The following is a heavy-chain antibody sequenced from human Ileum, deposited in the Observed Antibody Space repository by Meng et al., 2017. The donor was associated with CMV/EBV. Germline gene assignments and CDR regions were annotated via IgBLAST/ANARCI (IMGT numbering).Heavy chain of an antibody. D-gene: IGHD2-8*01. J-gene: IGHJ6*02. V-gene: IGHV3-21*05. CDR2: SSSTTGYK. CDR3: ARDLYCTNGVCSYYHYGMDV. Sequence: GESLKISCPASGFTFSAYSMSWVRRAPGKGLEWVAYSSSTTGYKYYADSVKGRFTISRDNAKKLLDLQMNSLRAEDSAVYYCARDLYCTNGVCSYYHYGMDVWGQGTTVTVSS. CDR1: GFTFSAYS.